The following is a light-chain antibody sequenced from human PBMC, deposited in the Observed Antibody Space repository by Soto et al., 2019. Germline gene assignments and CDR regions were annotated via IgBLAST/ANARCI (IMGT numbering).Light chain of an antibody. CDR2: SNN. Sequence: QSVLTQPPSASGTPGQRVTISCSGSSSNIGSNTVNWYQQLPGTAPKLLIYSNNQRPSGVPDRFSGSKSGTSASLAISGLHSEDEADYYCAAWDDSLNVLVFGGGTKVTVL. CDR3: AAWDDSLNVLV. CDR1: SSNIGSNT. V-gene: IGLV1-44*01. J-gene: IGLJ2*01.